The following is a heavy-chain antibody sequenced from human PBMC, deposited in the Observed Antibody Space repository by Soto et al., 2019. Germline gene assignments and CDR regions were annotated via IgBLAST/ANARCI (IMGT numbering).Heavy chain of an antibody. CDR1: GFTFSDHY. D-gene: IGHD6-13*01. CDR3: ARGGYSSSWYYYYYGMDV. CDR2: TRNKANSYTT. V-gene: IGHV3-72*01. Sequence: GGSLRLSCAASGFTFSDHYMDWVRQAPGKGLEWVGRTRNKANSYTTEYAASVKGRFTISRDDSKNSLYLQMNSLKTEDTAVYYCARGGYSSSWYYYYYGMDVWGQGTTVTVS. J-gene: IGHJ6*02.